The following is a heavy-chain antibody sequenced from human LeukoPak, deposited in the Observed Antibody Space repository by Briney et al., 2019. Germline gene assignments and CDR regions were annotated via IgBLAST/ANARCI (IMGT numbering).Heavy chain of an antibody. V-gene: IGHV1-2*04. CDR1: GYTFTGYY. Sequence: SVKVSCKASGYTFTGYYMHWVRQAPGQGLEWMGWINPNSGGTNYAQKFQGWVTMTRDTSISTAYMELSRLRSDDTAVYYCARLGSQSNLQYFDYWGQGTLVTVSS. CDR2: INPNSGGT. J-gene: IGHJ4*02. D-gene: IGHD4-11*01. CDR3: ARLGSQSNLQYFDY.